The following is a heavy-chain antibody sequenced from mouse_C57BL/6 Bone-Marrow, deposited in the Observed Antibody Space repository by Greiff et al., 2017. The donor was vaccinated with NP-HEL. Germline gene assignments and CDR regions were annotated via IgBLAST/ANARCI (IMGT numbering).Heavy chain of an antibody. CDR2: IYPRSGNT. J-gene: IGHJ1*03. V-gene: IGHV1-81*01. CDR3: ARRSGFITAEGYFDV. CDR1: GYTFTSYG. D-gene: IGHD1-1*01. Sequence: QVQLQQSGAELARPGASVKLSCKASGYTFTSYGISWVKQRTGQGLEWIGEIYPRSGNTYYNEKFKGKATLTADKSSSTAYMELRSLTSEDSAVYDCARRSGFITAEGYFDVWGTGTTVTVSS.